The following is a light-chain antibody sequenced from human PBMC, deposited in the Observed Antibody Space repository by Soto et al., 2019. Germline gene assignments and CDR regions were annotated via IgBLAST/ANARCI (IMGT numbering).Light chain of an antibody. J-gene: IGKJ3*01. CDR3: MQALQTPRFT. CDR2: LGS. CDR1: QSLLHSNGYNY. Sequence: DIVMTQSPLSLPVTPGEPASISCRSSQSLLHSNGYNYLDWYLQKPGQSPQLLIYLGSNRASGVPDRFSGSGSGTDFTLKISRVEAEDVGVYYCMQALQTPRFTFRPVTKVDIK. V-gene: IGKV2-28*01.